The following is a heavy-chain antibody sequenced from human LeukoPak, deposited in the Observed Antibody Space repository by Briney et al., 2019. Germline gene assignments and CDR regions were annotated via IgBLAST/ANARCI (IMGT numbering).Heavy chain of an antibody. Sequence: ASVKVSCKASGYTFTSYYMHWVRQAPGQGLEWMGIISPSGTSTTYAQKFQGRVTMTRDTSTSTVYMELSSLRSEDTAVYYCARASRVHCSGGSCNGIDFEYWGQGTLVTVSS. CDR2: ISPSGTST. CDR3: ARASRVHCSGGSCNGIDFEY. J-gene: IGHJ4*02. D-gene: IGHD2-15*01. V-gene: IGHV1-46*01. CDR1: GYTFTSYY.